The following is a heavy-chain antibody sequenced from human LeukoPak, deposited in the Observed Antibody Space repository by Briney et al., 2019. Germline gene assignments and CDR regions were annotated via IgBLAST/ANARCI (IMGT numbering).Heavy chain of an antibody. J-gene: IGHJ4*02. CDR2: ISSSGNT. CDR1: GFTFSMSA. Sequence: GGSLRLACAPSGFTFSMSAMTWVRQTPGRGLDWVSSISSSGNTYYADSVKGRFTISRDNYNNMLSLQMNSLSAEDTAVYYCVKGRISEDGLDFWGQGTLVTVSS. V-gene: IGHV3-23*01. D-gene: IGHD6-13*01. CDR3: VKGRISEDGLDF.